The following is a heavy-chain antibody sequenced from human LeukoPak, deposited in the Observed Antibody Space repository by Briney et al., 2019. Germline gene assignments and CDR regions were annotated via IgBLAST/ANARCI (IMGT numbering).Heavy chain of an antibody. J-gene: IGHJ5*02. CDR1: GGSISSSSYY. V-gene: IGHV4-39*01. D-gene: IGHD6-13*01. CDR3: ARWRKQQPNWFDP. Sequence: KTSETLSLTCTVSGGSISSSSYYWGWIRQPPGKGLEWIGSIYYSGSTYYNPSLKSRVTISVDTSKNQFSLKLSSVTAADTAVYYCARWRKQQPNWFDPWGQGTLVTVSS. CDR2: IYYSGST.